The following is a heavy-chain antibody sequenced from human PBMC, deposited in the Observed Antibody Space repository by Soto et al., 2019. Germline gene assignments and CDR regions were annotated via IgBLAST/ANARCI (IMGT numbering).Heavy chain of an antibody. J-gene: IGHJ6*02. D-gene: IGHD3-10*01. Sequence: PGGSLRLSCISSGFTFRTYTMNWVRQAPGKGLEWVSGIRGFSPYTFYAESVKGRFTISRDNAKHSLYLQMNSLRAEDTAVYYCARDRGYDAHDYYYNAMDVWGQGTTVTVSS. CDR3: ARDRGYDAHDYYYNAMDV. V-gene: IGHV3-21*01. CDR1: GFTFRTYT. CDR2: IRGFSPYT.